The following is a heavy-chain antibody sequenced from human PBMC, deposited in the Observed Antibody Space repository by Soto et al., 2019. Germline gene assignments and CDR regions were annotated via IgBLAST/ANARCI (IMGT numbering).Heavy chain of an antibody. CDR1: GGSFSGYY. CDR2: INHSGST. CDR3: ARSIGYSSGWYAVNWFDP. J-gene: IGHJ5*02. D-gene: IGHD6-19*01. Sequence: QVQLQQWGAGLLKPSETLSLTCAVYGGSFSGYYWSWIRQPPGKGLEWIGEINHSGSTNYNPSLKSQVTISVDTSKTQFSLKLSSVTAADTAVYYCARSIGYSSGWYAVNWFDPWGQGTLVTVSS. V-gene: IGHV4-34*01.